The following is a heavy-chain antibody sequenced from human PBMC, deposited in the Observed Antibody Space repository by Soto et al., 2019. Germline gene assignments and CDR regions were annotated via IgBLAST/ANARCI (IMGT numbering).Heavy chain of an antibody. CDR1: GYNFTSYG. CDR3: ARDDSRGYPVPFVY. CDR2: INPYNGHT. V-gene: IGHV1-18*01. Sequence: QVQLVQSGAEVKKPGASLKVSCKTSGYNFTSYGISWVRQAPGQGLEWMGWINPYNGHTYYVQKFQDRVTMATDTSSNTAYMELKTLKSVDTSRYFCARDDSRGYPVPFVYWGEGTLVSVSS. D-gene: IGHD3-22*01. J-gene: IGHJ4*02.